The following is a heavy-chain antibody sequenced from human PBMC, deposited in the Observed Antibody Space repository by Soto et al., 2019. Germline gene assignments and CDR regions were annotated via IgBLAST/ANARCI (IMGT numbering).Heavy chain of an antibody. V-gene: IGHV3-66*04. CDR1: GFTVSSNY. CDR3: ARPGSYYNSAYYGELNY. D-gene: IGHD3-10*01. CDR2: IYSGGST. Sequence: PGGCLRLSCAACGFTVSSNYMSWVRQAPGKGLEWVSVIYSGGSTYYADSVKGRFTISRDNSKNTLYLQMNSLRAEDTAVYYCARPGSYYNSAYYGELNYWGQGTLVTVSS. J-gene: IGHJ4*02.